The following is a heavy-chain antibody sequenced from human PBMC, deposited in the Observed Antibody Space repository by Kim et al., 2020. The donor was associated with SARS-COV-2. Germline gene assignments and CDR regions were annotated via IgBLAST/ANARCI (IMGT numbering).Heavy chain of an antibody. CDR1: VGSLSGYH. D-gene: IGHD3-3*01. CDR3: ARARAGVVPSPVLGLGPYYEYLALDV. J-gene: IGHJ6*02. CDR2: VTHSGAT. Sequence: SETLSLTCAVYVGSLSGYHWTWVRQSPGKGLEWIGDVTHSGATKYSQSLKSRVAISVDTSKNQFSLKVRSVTAADTAVYFCARARAGVVPSPVLGLGPYYEYLALDVWGQGTTVSVSS. V-gene: IGHV4-34*01.